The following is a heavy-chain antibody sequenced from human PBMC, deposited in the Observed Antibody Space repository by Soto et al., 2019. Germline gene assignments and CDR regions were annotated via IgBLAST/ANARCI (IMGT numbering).Heavy chain of an antibody. CDR3: ASRPPYYYGSGSYGFDP. CDR2: IYHSGGT. Sequence: QLQLQESGSGLVKPSQTLSLTCAVSGGSISSGGYSWSWIRQPPGKGLECIGYIYHSGGTYYTPSIKSRVTISVDRSKTQFSLKLSSVPAAATAVYYCASRPPYYYGSGSYGFDPWGQGTLVTVSS. D-gene: IGHD3-10*01. V-gene: IGHV4-30-2*01. J-gene: IGHJ5*02. CDR1: GGSISSGGYS.